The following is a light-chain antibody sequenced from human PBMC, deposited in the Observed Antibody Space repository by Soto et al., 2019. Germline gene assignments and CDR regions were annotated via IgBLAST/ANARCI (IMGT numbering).Light chain of an antibody. CDR2: AAS. CDR1: QSISRN. Sequence: DTQMTQSPSSLSASVGDRVTITCRASQSISRNLNWYQQKPGRAPKLLIYAASSLLSGVPSRFSGSGSGTDFTLTISSLHPEDFATYYCQQSYSTPHTFGQGTKVDIK. J-gene: IGKJ2*01. V-gene: IGKV1-39*01. CDR3: QQSYSTPHT.